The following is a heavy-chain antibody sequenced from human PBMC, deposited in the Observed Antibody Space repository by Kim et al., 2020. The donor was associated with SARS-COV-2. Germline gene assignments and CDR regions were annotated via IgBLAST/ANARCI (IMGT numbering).Heavy chain of an antibody. Sequence: NYAQKFQGRVTITADESTSTAYMELSSLRSEDTAVYYCARVYYSSGQFDPWGQGTLVTVSS. CDR3: ARVYYSSGQFDP. D-gene: IGHD6-25*01. J-gene: IGHJ5*02. V-gene: IGHV1-69*01.